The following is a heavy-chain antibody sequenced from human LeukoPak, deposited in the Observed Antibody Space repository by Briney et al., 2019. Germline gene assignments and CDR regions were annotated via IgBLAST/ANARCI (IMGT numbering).Heavy chain of an antibody. V-gene: IGHV3-66*02. CDR2: IYSGGST. CDR3: ARDVRDGYNYYYYYMDV. CDR1: GFTVSSNY. Sequence: PGGSLRLSCAASGFTVSSNYMSWVRQAPGKGLEWVSVIYSGGSTYYADSVKGRFTISRDNSKNTLYLQMNSLRAEDTAVYYCARDVRDGYNYYYYYMDVWGKGTTVTVSS. D-gene: IGHD5-24*01. J-gene: IGHJ6*03.